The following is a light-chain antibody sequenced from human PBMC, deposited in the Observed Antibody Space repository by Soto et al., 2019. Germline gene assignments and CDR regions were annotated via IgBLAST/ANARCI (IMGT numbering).Light chain of an antibody. Sequence: EIVLTQSPATLSLSPGERATLSCRSSQSVSSYLAWYQQKPGQAPRLLIYDASNRATGIPARFSGSGSGTDFTLTISSLEPEGYAVYYCQQRGNWPVLTFGGGTKVEIK. V-gene: IGKV3-11*01. J-gene: IGKJ4*01. CDR3: QQRGNWPVLT. CDR2: DAS. CDR1: QSVSSY.